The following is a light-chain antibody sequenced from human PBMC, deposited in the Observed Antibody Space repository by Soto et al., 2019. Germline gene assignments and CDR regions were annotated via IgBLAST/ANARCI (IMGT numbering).Light chain of an antibody. Sequence: DIQMTQSPSTLSASVGDRVTLTCRASQSVSDWLAWYQQKPGKAPKLLIYKASNLEGGVPSMFSGSGSGTEFTLTISSLQPDDSPTYYCQPYNACSPYTFGHGTKLEIK. CDR3: QPYNACSPYT. V-gene: IGKV1-5*03. CDR1: QSVSDW. CDR2: KAS. J-gene: IGKJ2*01.